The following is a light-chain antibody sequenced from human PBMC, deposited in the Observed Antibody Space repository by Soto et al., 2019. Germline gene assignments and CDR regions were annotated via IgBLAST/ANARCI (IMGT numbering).Light chain of an antibody. CDR1: SSDTGGHNF. V-gene: IGLV2-14*01. Sequence: QSVLTQPAAVSGSPGQSITSSCTGTSSDTGGHNFVSWYQHNPGKAPKLLIYEVSYRASGVSNRFTGSKSANTASLTISGLQAEDEADYSCSSYTTSSYVVFGGGTKLTVL. CDR3: SSYTTSSYVV. J-gene: IGLJ2*01. CDR2: EVS.